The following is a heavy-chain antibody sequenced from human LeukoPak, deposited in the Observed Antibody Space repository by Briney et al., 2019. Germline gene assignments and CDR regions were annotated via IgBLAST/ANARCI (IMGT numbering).Heavy chain of an antibody. V-gene: IGHV3-7*03. J-gene: IGHJ4*02. CDR3: ARGYSGYDPFDY. D-gene: IGHD5-12*01. Sequence: PGGSLRLSCAASGFTFSSYWMSWVRQAPGKGLEWVANIKLDGCEKYYVDSVKGRFTISRDNAKNSLYLQMNSLRAEDTAVYYCARGYSGYDPFDYWGQGTLVTVSS. CDR2: IKLDGCEK. CDR1: GFTFSSYW.